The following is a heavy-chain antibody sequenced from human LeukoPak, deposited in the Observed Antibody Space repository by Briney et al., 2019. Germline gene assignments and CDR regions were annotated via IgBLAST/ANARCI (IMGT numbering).Heavy chain of an antibody. D-gene: IGHD3-22*01. CDR1: GFTFSSYW. CDR2: INSDGSST. J-gene: IGHJ4*02. Sequence: GGSLRLSCAASGFTFSSYWMHCVRQAPGKGLVWVSRINSDGSSTTYADSVKGRFTISGDNAKNTLYLQMNSLRAEDTAVYYCARDKYYDRYFDSWGQGTLVTVSS. CDR3: ARDKYYDRYFDS. V-gene: IGHV3-74*01.